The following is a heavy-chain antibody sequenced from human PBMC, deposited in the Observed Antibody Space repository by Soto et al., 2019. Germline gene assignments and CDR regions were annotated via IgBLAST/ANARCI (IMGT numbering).Heavy chain of an antibody. V-gene: IGHV4-31*03. D-gene: IGHD4-17*01. CDR2: IYYSGST. J-gene: IGHJ4*02. CDR1: GGSISSGGYY. CDR3: ARDSSSYGDYFDY. Sequence: PSETLSLTCTVSGGSISSGGYYWSWIRQHPGKGLEWIGYIYYSGSTYYNPSLKSRVTISVDTSKNQFSLKLSSVTAADTAVYYCARDSSSYGDYFDYWGQGTLVTVSS.